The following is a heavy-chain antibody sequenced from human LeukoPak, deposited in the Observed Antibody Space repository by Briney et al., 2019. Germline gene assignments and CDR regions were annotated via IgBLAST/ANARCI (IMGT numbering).Heavy chain of an antibody. CDR2: INPNSGGT. D-gene: IGHD6-19*01. V-gene: IGHV1-2*02. CDR1: GYTFTGYY. J-gene: IGHJ6*02. Sequence: ASVKVSCKASGYTFTGYYMHWVRQAPGQGLEWMGWINPNSGGTNYAQKFQGRVTMTRDMSISTAYMELSRLRSDDTAVYYCARVGRSGWYYYGMDVWGQGTTVTVSS. CDR3: ARVGRSGWYYYGMDV.